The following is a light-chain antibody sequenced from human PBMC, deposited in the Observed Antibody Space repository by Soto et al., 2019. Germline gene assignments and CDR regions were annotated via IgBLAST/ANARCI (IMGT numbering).Light chain of an antibody. V-gene: IGKV3-20*01. Sequence: EIVLTQSPGTLSLSPGESATLSCRASQSVSSNYLAWYQQKPGQAPSLLIYGASSRATDIPDRFSGSGSGTDFTLNISRLEPEDFAFYYCQQYVTSPLTFGGGTMLEI. J-gene: IGKJ4*01. CDR1: QSVSSNY. CDR3: QQYVTSPLT. CDR2: GAS.